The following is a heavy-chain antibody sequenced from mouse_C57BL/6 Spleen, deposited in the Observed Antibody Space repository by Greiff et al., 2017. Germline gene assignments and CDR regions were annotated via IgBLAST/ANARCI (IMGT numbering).Heavy chain of an antibody. CDR2: IYPGDGDT. CDR3: ARSNGSPLYYAIDY. J-gene: IGHJ4*01. D-gene: IGHD1-1*01. V-gene: IGHV1-82*01. Sequence: VMLVEPGPELVKPGASVKISCKASGYAFSSSWMNWVKQRPGKGLEWIGRIYPGDGDTNYNGKFKGKATLTADKSSSTAYMQLSSLTSEDSAVYFGARSNGSPLYYAIDYWGQGTSVTVSS. CDR1: GYAFSSSW.